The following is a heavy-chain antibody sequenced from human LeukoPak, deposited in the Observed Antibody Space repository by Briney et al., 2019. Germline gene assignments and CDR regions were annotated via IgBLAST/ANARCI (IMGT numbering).Heavy chain of an antibody. CDR3: ARDHTYYYGSGSYYHDY. J-gene: IGHJ4*02. Sequence: PGRSLRLSCAASGFTFSSYGMHWVRQAPGKGLEWVAVIWYDGSNKYYVDSVKGRFTISRDNSKNTLYLQMNSLRAEDTAVYYCARDHTYYYGSGSYYHDYWGQGTLVTVSS. CDR2: IWYDGSNK. V-gene: IGHV3-33*01. D-gene: IGHD3-10*01. CDR1: GFTFSSYG.